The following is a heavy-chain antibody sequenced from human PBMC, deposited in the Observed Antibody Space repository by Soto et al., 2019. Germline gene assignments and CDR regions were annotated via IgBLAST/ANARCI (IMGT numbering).Heavy chain of an antibody. CDR1: GGSVSSASYY. CDR2: IYYSGTT. J-gene: IGHJ4*02. V-gene: IGHV4-61*01. CDR3: MRGQKDTARVGFEY. Sequence: QVQLQESGPGLVRPSETLSLTCIVSGGSVSSASYYWSWLRQPTGKGLQWIGYIYYSGTTNYNPSLKIRVTISVDTSKNQFSLKLSSVTAADTAIYYCMRGQKDTARVGFEYWGQGTLVXVSS. D-gene: IGHD5-18*01.